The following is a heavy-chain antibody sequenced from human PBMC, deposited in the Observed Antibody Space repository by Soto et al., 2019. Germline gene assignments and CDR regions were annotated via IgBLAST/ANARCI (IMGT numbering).Heavy chain of an antibody. CDR1: GFTFSSYA. CDR3: SRYIAGVRYYGMDV. CDR2: IGESGTPT. J-gene: IGHJ6*02. Sequence: EVQLLESGGGLVQPGGSLRLSCAASGFTFSSYAMKWVRQAPGKGLEWVSLIGESGTPTYYADSVKGRFTISRDNSGNTLCLEMYNLSAEDTAVYYCSRYIAGVRYYGMDVWGQGTTVTVSS. D-gene: IGHD6-13*01. V-gene: IGHV3-23*01.